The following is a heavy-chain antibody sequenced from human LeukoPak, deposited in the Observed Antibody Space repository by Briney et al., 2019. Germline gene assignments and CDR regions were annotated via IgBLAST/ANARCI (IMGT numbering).Heavy chain of an antibody. CDR3: AKSNGYGLIDI. V-gene: IGHV4-39*07. D-gene: IGHD3-22*01. Sequence: AETLSLTCTVSGGSVNSVSHYWGWIRQPPGKGLEWIGSIYYTGSTNYNPSLNSRATKSLDTSRQQFSMKLTSVTAADMDVYYCAKSNGYGLIDIWGQGTMVTVSP. CDR1: GGSVNSVSHY. J-gene: IGHJ3*02. CDR2: IYYTGST.